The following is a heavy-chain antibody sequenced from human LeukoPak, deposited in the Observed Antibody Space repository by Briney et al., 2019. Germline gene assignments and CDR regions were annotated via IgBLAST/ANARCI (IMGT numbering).Heavy chain of an antibody. CDR1: GFTFSSYG. D-gene: IGHD2-15*01. CDR2: IRYDGSNK. Sequence: PGGSLRLSCAASGFTFSSYGMHWVRQAPGKGLEWVAFIRYDGSNKYYADSVKGRFTISRDNSKNTLYLQMNSLRAEDTAVYYCARRRVVAAPYYMDVWGKGTTVTISS. V-gene: IGHV3-30*02. J-gene: IGHJ6*03. CDR3: ARRRVVAAPYYMDV.